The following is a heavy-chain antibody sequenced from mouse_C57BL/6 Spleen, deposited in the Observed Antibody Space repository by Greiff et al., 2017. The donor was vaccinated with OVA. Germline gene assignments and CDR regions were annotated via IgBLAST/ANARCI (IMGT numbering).Heavy chain of an antibody. CDR2: ISSGGSYT. V-gene: IGHV5-6*01. CDR1: GFTFSSYG. J-gene: IGHJ2*01. CDR3: ARQDDGYPDY. Sequence: EVQLKESGGDLVKPGGSLKLSCAASGFTFSSYGMSWVRQTPDKRLEWVATISSGGSYTYYPDSVKGRFTISRDNAKNTLYLQMSSLKSEDTAMYYCARQDDGYPDYWGQGTTLTVSS. D-gene: IGHD2-3*01.